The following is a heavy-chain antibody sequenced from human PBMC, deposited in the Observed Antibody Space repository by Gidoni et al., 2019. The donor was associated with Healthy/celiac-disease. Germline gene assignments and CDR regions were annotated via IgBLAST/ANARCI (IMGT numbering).Heavy chain of an antibody. D-gene: IGHD3-3*01. Sequence: DVQLVESGVGLVPPGWSLRLSCAASGFTFSSSCMHWVRQAPGKGLVWVSRINSDGSSTSYADAVKGRFTISRDNAKNTLYLQMNSLRAEDTAVYYCARGPDFWSGYYYRYYYYGMDVWGQGTTVTVSS. V-gene: IGHV3-74*01. CDR3: ARGPDFWSGYYYRYYYYGMDV. CDR1: GFTFSSSC. CDR2: INSDGSST. J-gene: IGHJ6*02.